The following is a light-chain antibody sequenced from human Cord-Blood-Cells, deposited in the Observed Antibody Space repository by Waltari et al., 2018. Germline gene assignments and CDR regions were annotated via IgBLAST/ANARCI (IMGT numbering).Light chain of an antibody. V-gene: IGLV2-8*01. CDR3: SSYAGSISYV. CDR1: STDVGGFHY. Sequence: SALTQPPPASGSPGQSVTISCPGTSTDVGGFHYVSWYQQHPGKAPKLMIYEVSKRPSGVPDRFSGSKSGNTASLTVSGLQAEDEADYYCSSYAGSISYVFGTGTKVTVL. J-gene: IGLJ1*01. CDR2: EVS.